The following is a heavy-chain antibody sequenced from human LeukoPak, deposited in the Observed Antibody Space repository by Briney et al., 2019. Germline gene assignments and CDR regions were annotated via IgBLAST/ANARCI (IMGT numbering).Heavy chain of an antibody. CDR2: ISAYSGNT. CDR3: ARVHGADRGHFDY. CDR1: DYTFTSYG. V-gene: IGHV1-18*01. Sequence: ASVKVSCKASDYTFTSYGVSWVRQAPGQGLEWMGWISAYSGNTNYAQKLQGRVTMTTDTSTTTAYMELKSLRSDDTAVYYCARVHGADRGHFDYWGQGTLVTVSS. D-gene: IGHD1-14*01. J-gene: IGHJ4*02.